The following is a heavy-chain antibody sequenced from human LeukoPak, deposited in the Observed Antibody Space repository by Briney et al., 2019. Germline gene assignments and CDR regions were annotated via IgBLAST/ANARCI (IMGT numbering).Heavy chain of an antibody. CDR3: ARRQTGTADY. J-gene: IGHJ4*01. CDR1: GYSFTSYW. D-gene: IGHD1-7*01. Sequence: KSGESLKISCKGSGYSFTSYWIGWVRQMPGKGLEWMGIIYPADSDTRYSPSFQGQVTISADKSTNTAYLHWSNLKASDTAMYFCARRQTGTADYWGQGTLVTVS. V-gene: IGHV5-51*01. CDR2: IYPADSDT.